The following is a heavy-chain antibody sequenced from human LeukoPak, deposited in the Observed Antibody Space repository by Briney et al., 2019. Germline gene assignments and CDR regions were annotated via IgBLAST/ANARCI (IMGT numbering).Heavy chain of an antibody. V-gene: IGHV1-2*04. D-gene: IGHD1-26*01. CDR1: GYTFTGYY. J-gene: IGHJ6*02. Sequence: GASVKVSCKASGYTFTGYYMHWVRQAPGQGLEWMGWINPNSGGTNYAQKFQGWVTMTRDASISTAYMELSRLRSDDTAVYYCARAVVYGSYYYYYGMDVWGQGTTVTVSS. CDR2: INPNSGGT. CDR3: ARAVVYGSYYYYYGMDV.